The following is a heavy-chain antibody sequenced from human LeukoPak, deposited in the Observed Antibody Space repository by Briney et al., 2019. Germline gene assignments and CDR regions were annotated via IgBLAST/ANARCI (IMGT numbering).Heavy chain of an antibody. J-gene: IGHJ5*01. Sequence: GGSLRLSCTTSGFTFGDYAIIWFRQAPGKGLQWLGSIRSKTSGGTTEYAASVKGRFTISRDDSNRLAYLQINSLQTEDTAVYYCSRDLRMRATKLDSWGHGSLVTVSS. D-gene: IGHD1-26*01. CDR2: IRSKTSGGTT. V-gene: IGHV3-49*03. CDR1: GFTFGDYA. CDR3: SRDLRMRATKLDS.